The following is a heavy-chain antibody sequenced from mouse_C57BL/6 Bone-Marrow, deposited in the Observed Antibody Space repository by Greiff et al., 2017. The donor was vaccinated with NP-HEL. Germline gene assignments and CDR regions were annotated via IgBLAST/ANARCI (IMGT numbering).Heavy chain of an antibody. D-gene: IGHD2-3*01. CDR2: FYPGSGST. J-gene: IGHJ3*01. CDR1: GYTFTGYT. CDR3: AGHYEPYDGYYVGWFAY. Sequence: VKLQQPGAELVKPGASVKLSCKASGYTFTGYTIHWVKQRPGQGLEWIGWFYPGSGSTKYNEKFKDKATLTADKSSSTDYMELSRLTSEDSAVYFGAGHYEPYDGYYVGWFAYWGQGTLVTVSA. V-gene: IGHV1-62-2*01.